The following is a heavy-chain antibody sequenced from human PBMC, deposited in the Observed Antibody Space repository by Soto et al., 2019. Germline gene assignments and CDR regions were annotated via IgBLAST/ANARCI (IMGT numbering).Heavy chain of an antibody. D-gene: IGHD6-13*01. J-gene: IGHJ4*02. CDR3: ARGSIAAAGCFDY. Sequence: GGSLRLSCAASGFTFSSYAMSWVRQAPGKGLEWVAVIWYDGSNKYYADSVKGRFTISRDNSKNTLYLQMNSLRAEDTAVYYCARGSIAAAGCFDYWGQGTLVTVSS. V-gene: IGHV3-33*08. CDR2: IWYDGSNK. CDR1: GFTFSSYA.